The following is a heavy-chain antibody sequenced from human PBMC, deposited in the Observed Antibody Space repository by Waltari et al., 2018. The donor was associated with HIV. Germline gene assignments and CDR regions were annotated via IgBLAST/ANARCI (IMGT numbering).Heavy chain of an antibody. D-gene: IGHD2-21*02. V-gene: IGHV3-21*04. Sequence: EVHLVESGGGLVKPGGSLRLSCAASGFTFRVYSLTWVRQAPGKCLEWVSTIDSSSSYIDYADSVRGRFTISRDNAKNSLFLQMDALRAEDTAFYYCARFDGGNSEVYHWGQGTLVTVSS. CDR3: ARFDGGNSEVYH. CDR1: GFTFRVYS. J-gene: IGHJ4*02. CDR2: IDSSSSYI.